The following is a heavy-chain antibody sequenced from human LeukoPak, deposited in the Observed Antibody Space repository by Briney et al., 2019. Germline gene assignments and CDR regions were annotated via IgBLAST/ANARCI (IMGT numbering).Heavy chain of an antibody. D-gene: IGHD1-26*01. CDR2: ISGSGGST. J-gene: IGHJ4*02. V-gene: IGHV3-23*01. CDR1: GFTFSSYA. CDR3: AKGTTGAARGIDY. Sequence: GGSLRLSCAASGFTFSSYAMSWVRQAPGKGLEWVSRISGSGGSTYYADSVKGRFTISGDNSKNTLYLQMSSLRAEDTAVYYCAKGTTGAARGIDYWGQGTLVTVSS.